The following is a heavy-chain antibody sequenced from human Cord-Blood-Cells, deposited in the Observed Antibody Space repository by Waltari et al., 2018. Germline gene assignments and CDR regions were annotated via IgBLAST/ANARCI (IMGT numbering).Heavy chain of an antibody. J-gene: IGHJ3*02. CDR1: GFTFRSYS. V-gene: IGHV3-21*01. CDR2: ISSSSSYI. Sequence: EVQLVESGGGLVKPGGSLRLSCAASGFTFRSYSMNWVRQAPGKGMDWVSSISSSSSYIYYADSVKGRFTISRDNAKNSLYLQMNSLRAEDTAVYYCARDRDGSYYAFDIWGQGTMVTVSS. CDR3: ARDRDGSYYAFDI. D-gene: IGHD1-26*01.